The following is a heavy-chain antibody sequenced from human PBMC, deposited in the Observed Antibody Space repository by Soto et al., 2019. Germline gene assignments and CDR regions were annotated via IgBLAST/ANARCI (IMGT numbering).Heavy chain of an antibody. J-gene: IGHJ5*02. V-gene: IGHV1-2*02. CDR2: VNPINGAT. Sequence: ASVKVSCKTSGYTFTGYYVHWVRQAPGQSLEWMGWVNPINGATKVAPNFQGSVTLTRDTTIRTIYMELTNLGPNDTAMYYCVREEGFCKSGTCPGWLDPWGQGTLVTVSS. CDR1: GYTFTGYY. CDR3: VREEGFCKSGTCPGWLDP. D-gene: IGHD2-15*01.